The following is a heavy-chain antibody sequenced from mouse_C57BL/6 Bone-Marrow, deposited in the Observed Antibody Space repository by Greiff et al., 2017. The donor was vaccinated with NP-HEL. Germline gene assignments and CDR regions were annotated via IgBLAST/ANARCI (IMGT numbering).Heavy chain of an antibody. CDR3: ARYRYDAMGY. J-gene: IGHJ4*01. CDR2: ISNKANGYTT. CDR1: GFTFTDYY. Sequence: EVQRVESGGGLVQPGGSLSLSCAASGFTFTDYYMSWVRQPPGKALEWLGFISNKANGYTTEYSASVKGRFTISRDNSQSILYLQMSALRAEDSATYYCARYRYDAMGYWGEGTSVTVSS. V-gene: IGHV7-3*01.